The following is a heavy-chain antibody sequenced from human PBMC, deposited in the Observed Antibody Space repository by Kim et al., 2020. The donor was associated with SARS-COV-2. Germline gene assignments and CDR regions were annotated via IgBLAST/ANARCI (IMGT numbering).Heavy chain of an antibody. Sequence: GVSLRLSCAASGFTFSNYAMYWVRQAPGKGLEWVAVISYDESNKYYADSVKGRFTISRDNSKNTLYLQMNSLRAEDTAVYYCARDEGVVVGATVYYYYYYGMDVWGQGTTVTVSS. CDR1: GFTFSNYA. CDR2: ISYDESNK. CDR3: ARDEGVVVGATVYYYYYYGMDV. J-gene: IGHJ6*02. D-gene: IGHD2-15*01. V-gene: IGHV3-30*04.